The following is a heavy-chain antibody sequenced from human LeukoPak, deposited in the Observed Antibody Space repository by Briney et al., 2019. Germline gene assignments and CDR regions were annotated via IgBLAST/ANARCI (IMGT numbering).Heavy chain of an antibody. V-gene: IGHV3-23*01. D-gene: IGHD6-13*01. CDR2: ISGSGGST. Sequence: GGSLRLSCAASGFTVSSNYMSWVRQAPGKGLEWVSAISGSGGSTYYADSVKGRFTISRDNSKNTLYLQMNSLRAEDTAVYYCAKDLGSSAAAGSYYYYYGMDVWGQGTTVTVSS. J-gene: IGHJ6*02. CDR1: GFTVSSNY. CDR3: AKDLGSSAAAGSYYYYYGMDV.